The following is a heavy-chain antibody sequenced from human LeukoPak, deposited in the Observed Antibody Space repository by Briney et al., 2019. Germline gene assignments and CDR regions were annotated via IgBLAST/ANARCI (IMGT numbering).Heavy chain of an antibody. CDR3: ARHRVRGVIITPAKYYYYGMDV. CDR2: IYPGDSVT. Sequence: GESLKISCKGSGYSFTSYWIGWGRQMPGEGVEGMVSIYPGDSVTRYSPSLQGQVTISDDKSLSTAYLQWSSLKASDTAMYNCARHRVRGVIITPAKYYYYGMDVWGQGTTVTVSS. D-gene: IGHD3-10*01. V-gene: IGHV5-51*01. CDR1: GYSFTSYW. J-gene: IGHJ6*02.